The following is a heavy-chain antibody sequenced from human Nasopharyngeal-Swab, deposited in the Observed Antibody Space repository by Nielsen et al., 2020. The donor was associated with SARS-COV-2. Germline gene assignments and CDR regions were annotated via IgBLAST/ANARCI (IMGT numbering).Heavy chain of an antibody. V-gene: IGHV3-48*03. CDR1: GFTFSSYE. CDR3: ASLPQRSGFYYYYGMDV. D-gene: IGHD3-10*01. CDR2: ISSSGSTI. Sequence: GESLKISCAASGFTFSSYEMNWVRQAPGKGLEWVSYISSSGSTIYYADSVKGRFTISRDNAKNSLYLQMNSLRAEDTAVYYCASLPQRSGFYYYYGMDVWGQGTTVIVSS. J-gene: IGHJ6*02.